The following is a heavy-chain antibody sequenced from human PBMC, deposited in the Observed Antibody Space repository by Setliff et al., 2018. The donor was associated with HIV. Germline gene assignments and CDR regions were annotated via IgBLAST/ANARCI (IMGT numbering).Heavy chain of an antibody. CDR2: IYYSGST. D-gene: IGHD2-21*01. CDR3: ARHDS. V-gene: IGHV4-39*01. Sequence: ETLSLTCTVSGGSISSSSYYWGWIRQPPGKGLEWLGTIYYSGSTYYNPSLKSRVTLSVDTSKNQFSLKLSSVTAADTAVYYCARHDSRGKGTTVTVSS. CDR1: GGSISSSSYY. J-gene: IGHJ6*04.